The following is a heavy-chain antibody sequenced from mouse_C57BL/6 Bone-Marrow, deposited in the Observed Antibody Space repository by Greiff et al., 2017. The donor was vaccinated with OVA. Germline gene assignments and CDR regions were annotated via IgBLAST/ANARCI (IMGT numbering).Heavy chain of an antibody. CDR3: AREGAYYGSSYFDY. D-gene: IGHD1-1*01. CDR2: ISYDGSN. CDR1: GYSITSGYY. Sequence: EVQLQQSGPGLVKPSQSLSLTCSVTGYSITSGYYWNWIRQFPGNKLEWMGYISYDGSNNYNPSLKNRISITRDTSKNQFFLKLNSVTTEDTATYYCAREGAYYGSSYFDYWGQGTTLTVSS. J-gene: IGHJ2*01. V-gene: IGHV3-6*01.